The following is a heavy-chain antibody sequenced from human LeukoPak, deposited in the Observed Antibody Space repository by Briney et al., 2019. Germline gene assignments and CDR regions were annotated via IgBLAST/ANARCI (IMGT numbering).Heavy chain of an antibody. V-gene: IGHV4-4*09. J-gene: IGHJ6*03. D-gene: IGHD3-10*01. CDR2: IYTSGNT. CDR1: GGSINSDY. CDR3: ARSPYYYGSGPSYYCMDV. Sequence: SETLSLTCTVSGGSINSDYWSWIRQPPGKGLEWIGYIYTSGNTNYNPSLKSRVTISVDTSKNQFSLKLSSVTAADTAVYYCARSPYYYGSGPSYYCMDVWGKGTTVTVSS.